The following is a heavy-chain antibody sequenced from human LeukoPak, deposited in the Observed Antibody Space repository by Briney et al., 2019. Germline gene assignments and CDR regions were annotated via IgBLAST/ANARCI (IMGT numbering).Heavy chain of an antibody. CDR2: ISSSSTYI. CDR1: GFTLSSYS. J-gene: IGHJ4*02. D-gene: IGHD6-19*01. V-gene: IGHV3-21*01. Sequence: GGSLRLSCAASGFTLSSYSMNWVRQAPGKGLEWVSSISSSSTYILYADSVKGRFTISRDNAKNSLYLQMNSLRAEDTAVYYCARFETIAVAGKDYWGQGTLVTVSS. CDR3: ARFETIAVAGKDY.